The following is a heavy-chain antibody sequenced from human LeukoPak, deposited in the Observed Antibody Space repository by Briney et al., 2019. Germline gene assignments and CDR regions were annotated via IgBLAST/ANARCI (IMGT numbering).Heavy chain of an antibody. Sequence: GGSLRLSCAASGFSFSSYSMNWVRQAPGKGLEWVSSISSSSSYIYYADSVKGRFTISRDNAKNSLYLQMNSLRAEDTAVYYCAVDYDILTGYYTDPVPFDYWGQGTLVTVSS. CDR2: ISSSSSYI. CDR1: GFSFSSYS. D-gene: IGHD3-9*01. CDR3: AVDYDILTGYYTDPVPFDY. V-gene: IGHV3-21*01. J-gene: IGHJ4*02.